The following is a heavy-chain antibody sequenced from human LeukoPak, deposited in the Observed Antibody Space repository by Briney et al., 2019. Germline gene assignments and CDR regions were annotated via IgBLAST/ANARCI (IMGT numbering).Heavy chain of an antibody. J-gene: IGHJ4*02. CDR3: ATPPDTNGWQNYFDY. V-gene: IGHV3-15*01. CDR2: IKSNADGGTA. CDR1: GFAFSKVW. Sequence: GGSLRLSCETSGFAFSKVWMSWVRQAPGKGLEWLGRIKSNADGGTADYPAPVKGRFTISRDDSKNTLYLQMISLRTEDTAIYYCATPPDTNGWQNYFDYWGQGTLVTVSS. D-gene: IGHD6-19*01.